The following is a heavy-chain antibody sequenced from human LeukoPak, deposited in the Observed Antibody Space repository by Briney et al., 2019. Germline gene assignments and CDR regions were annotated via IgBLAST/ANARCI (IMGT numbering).Heavy chain of an antibody. CDR1: GFTFSDYY. V-gene: IGHV3-11*04. J-gene: IGHJ3*02. Sequence: GGSLRLSCAASGFTFSDYYMSWIRQAPGNGLEWVSYISSNSSTMYYADSVKGRFTISRENARNSLYLQMNSLRDEDTAVYYCAREELALGAFDIWGQGTMVTVSS. CDR2: ISSNSSTM. D-gene: IGHD3-10*01. CDR3: AREELALGAFDI.